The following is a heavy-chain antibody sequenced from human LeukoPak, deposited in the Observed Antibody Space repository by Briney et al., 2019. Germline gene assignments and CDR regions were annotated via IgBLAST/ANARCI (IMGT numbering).Heavy chain of an antibody. Sequence: ASVNVSCKASGYTFTSYDINWVRRATGQGLEWMGWMNPNSGNTGYAQKFQGRVTMTRNTSISTAYMELSSLRSEDTAVYYCARGEVTMVRGVIPYGMDVWGQGTTVTVSS. V-gene: IGHV1-8*01. CDR2: MNPNSGNT. CDR3: ARGEVTMVRGVIPYGMDV. CDR1: GYTFTSYD. D-gene: IGHD3-10*01. J-gene: IGHJ6*02.